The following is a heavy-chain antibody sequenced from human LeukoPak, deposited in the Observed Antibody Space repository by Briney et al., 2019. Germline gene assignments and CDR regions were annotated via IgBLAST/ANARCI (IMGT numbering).Heavy chain of an antibody. CDR1: GGSFSGYY. J-gene: IGHJ5*02. Sequence: SETLSLTCAVSGGSFSGYYWTWIRQPPGKGLEWIGEINHSGSANYNPSLKSRVTISLDTSKNQFSLKLSSVTAADTAVYYCARGNEDYGDYDGDRYNWFDPWGQGTLVTVSS. CDR3: ARGNEDYGDYDGDRYNWFDP. D-gene: IGHD4-17*01. V-gene: IGHV4-34*01. CDR2: INHSGSA.